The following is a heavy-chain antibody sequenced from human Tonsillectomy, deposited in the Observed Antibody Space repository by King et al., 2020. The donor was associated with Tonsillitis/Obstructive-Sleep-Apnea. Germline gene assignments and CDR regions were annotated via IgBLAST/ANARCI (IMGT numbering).Heavy chain of an antibody. V-gene: IGHV3-49*05. CDR2: IRSKAYGGTT. J-gene: IGHJ5*02. CDR1: GFTFGDYG. Sequence: VPLVESGGGLVKPGRSLRLSCTASGFTFGDYGTSWFRQAPGKGLEWVGFIRSKAYGGTTKYAASVKGRCTISRDDSKSIAYLQMNSLKTEDTAVYYCTRGEVVYAIFGWFDPWGQGTLVTVSS. CDR3: TRGEVVYAIFGWFDP. D-gene: IGHD2-8*02.